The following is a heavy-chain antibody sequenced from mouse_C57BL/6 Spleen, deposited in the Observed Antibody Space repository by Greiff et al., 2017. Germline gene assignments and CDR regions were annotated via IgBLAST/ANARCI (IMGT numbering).Heavy chain of an antibody. D-gene: IGHD1-1*01. V-gene: IGHV1-59*01. Sequence: VQLQQPGAELVRPGTSVKLSCKASCYTFTRYWMHWVKPRPGQGLEWIGVIDPSDSYTKYNQKFKGKATLTVDTSSSTAYMQLSSLTSEDSAVYYCARDGVTTVVGDFDYWGQGTTLTVSS. CDR3: ARDGVTTVVGDFDY. J-gene: IGHJ2*01. CDR1: CYTFTRYW. CDR2: IDPSDSYT.